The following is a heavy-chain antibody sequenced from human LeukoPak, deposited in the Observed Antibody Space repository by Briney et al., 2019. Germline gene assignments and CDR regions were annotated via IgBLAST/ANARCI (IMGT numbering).Heavy chain of an antibody. Sequence: PSETLSLTCTLTGDSISSSDQYWVWIRQSPGKGLEWIGSVSQSGNTYYKSSLNSQVTVSIDTSKNEFSLLLTSVTAADTAEYYCARHLYYSASAFWYIDLWGRGTLVIVSP. CDR3: ARHLYYSASAFWYIDL. CDR1: GDSISSSDQY. CDR2: VSQSGNT. V-gene: IGHV4-39*01. J-gene: IGHJ2*01. D-gene: IGHD3-10*01.